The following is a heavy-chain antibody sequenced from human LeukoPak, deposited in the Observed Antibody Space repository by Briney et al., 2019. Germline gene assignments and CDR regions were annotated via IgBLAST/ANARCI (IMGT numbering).Heavy chain of an antibody. Sequence: ASVKVSCKASGYTFTSYARNWVRQAPGQGLEWMGWISAYNGNTNYAQKLQGRVTMTTDTSTSTAYMELRSLRSDDTAVYYCARDIAAAVAFFQRWGQGTLVTVSS. J-gene: IGHJ1*01. CDR3: ARDIAAAVAFFQR. CDR2: ISAYNGNT. D-gene: IGHD6-13*01. V-gene: IGHV1-18*01. CDR1: GYTFTSYA.